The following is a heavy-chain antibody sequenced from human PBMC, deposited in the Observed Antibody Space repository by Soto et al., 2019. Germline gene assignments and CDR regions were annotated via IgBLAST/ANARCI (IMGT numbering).Heavy chain of an antibody. CDR1: GFAFSSYP. CDR2: TSASAGIT. J-gene: IGHJ4*02. V-gene: IGHV3-23*01. Sequence: GGSLRLSCAASGFAFSSYPMSWVRQTPGMGLQWVSSTSASAGITYYLDSVKGRFTVSRDNSRNTLSLQMNGLRAGDTALYYCATGASSTSFEYWGQGALVTVSS. D-gene: IGHD2-2*01. CDR3: ATGASSTSFEY.